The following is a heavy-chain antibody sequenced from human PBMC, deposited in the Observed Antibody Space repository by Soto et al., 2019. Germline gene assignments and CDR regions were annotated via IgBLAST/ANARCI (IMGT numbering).Heavy chain of an antibody. CDR2: FCVIICDI. V-gene: IGHV3-21*01. J-gene: IGHJ3*02. CDR3: ARDRSLFPDAFDI. CDR1: EFTFSSYS. Sequence: PGGSLRLSCTVSEFTFSSYSMNWVRQAPGKGLEWVSSFCVIICDIYYADSVKGRFTISRDNAKNSLFLQMNSLRAEDTAVYYCARDRSLFPDAFDIWGQGTMVTVSS. D-gene: IGHD2-21*01.